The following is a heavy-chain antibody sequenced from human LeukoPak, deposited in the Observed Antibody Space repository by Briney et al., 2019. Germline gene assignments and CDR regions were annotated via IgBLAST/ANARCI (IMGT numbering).Heavy chain of an antibody. CDR1: GFIFSSHG. Sequence: GGTLRLSCAASGFIFSSHGMNWVRQAPGKGLEWASAISGSGGSTYYADSVKGRFTISRDNSKNTLYLQMNSLRAEDTAVYYCAKPGSSWDYSYFDYWGQGTLVTVSS. V-gene: IGHV3-23*01. CDR2: ISGSGGST. CDR3: AKPGSSWDYSYFDY. D-gene: IGHD6-13*01. J-gene: IGHJ4*02.